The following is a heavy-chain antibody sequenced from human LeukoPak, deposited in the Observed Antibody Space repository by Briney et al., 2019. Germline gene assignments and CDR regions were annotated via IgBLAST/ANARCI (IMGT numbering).Heavy chain of an antibody. Sequence: ASVKVSCKASGYNFGLYYMHWVRQAPGQGLEWMGIIDPVTGGTSYTQRFQGRVTMTRDMSTSTFYMELSSLRSEDTAMYYCARDLDGVVGTAWGHYFDYWGQGTQVIVSS. CDR2: IDPVTGGT. D-gene: IGHD1-26*01. CDR1: GYNFGLYY. V-gene: IGHV1-46*01. J-gene: IGHJ4*02. CDR3: ARDLDGVVGTAWGHYFDY.